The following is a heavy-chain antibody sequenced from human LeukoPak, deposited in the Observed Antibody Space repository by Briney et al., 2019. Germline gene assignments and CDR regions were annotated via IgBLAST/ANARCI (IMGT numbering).Heavy chain of an antibody. J-gene: IGHJ4*02. CDR3: AKGRHYYDSSGYRSFDY. D-gene: IGHD3-22*01. CDR2: ISGSGGST. CDR1: GFTFSSYA. Sequence: PGGSLRPSCAASGFTFSSYAMSWVRQAPGKGLEWVSAISGSGGSTYYADSVKGRFTISRDNSKNTLYLQMNSLRAEDTAVYYCAKGRHYYDSSGYRSFDYWGQGTLVTVSS. V-gene: IGHV3-23*01.